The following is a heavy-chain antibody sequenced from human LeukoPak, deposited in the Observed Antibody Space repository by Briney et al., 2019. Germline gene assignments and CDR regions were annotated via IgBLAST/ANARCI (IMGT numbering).Heavy chain of an antibody. CDR3: AKDGYYDYYDSSAYF. V-gene: IGHV3-48*01. Sequence: PGGSLRLSCAASGFTFSSYAMHWVRQAPGKGLEWVSYISSSGSTIYYADSVKGRFTISRDNSKNTMYLQMNNLRAEDTAVYYCAKDGYYDYYDSSAYFWGQGTMVTVSS. CDR1: GFTFSSYA. D-gene: IGHD3-22*01. CDR2: ISSSGSTI. J-gene: IGHJ3*01.